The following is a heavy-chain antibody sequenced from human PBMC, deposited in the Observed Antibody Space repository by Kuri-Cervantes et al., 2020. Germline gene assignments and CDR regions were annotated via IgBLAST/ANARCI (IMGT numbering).Heavy chain of an antibody. Sequence: GESLKISCAASGFTFSSYWMSWVRQAPGKGLEWVAVISYDGDNNYYAESVKGRFTISRDYSKNTLYLQMNSLRDEDTAVYYCARESDTTDFWSGYNLWGQGTLVTVSS. CDR2: ISYDGDNN. CDR3: ARESDTTDFWSGYNL. CDR1: GFTFSSYW. V-gene: IGHV3-30*03. J-gene: IGHJ4*02. D-gene: IGHD3-3*01.